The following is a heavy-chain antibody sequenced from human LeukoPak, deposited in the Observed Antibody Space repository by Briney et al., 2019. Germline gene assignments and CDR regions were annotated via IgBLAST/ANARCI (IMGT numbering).Heavy chain of an antibody. CDR3: AKEDGYNSIDY. Sequence: HPGGSLRLSCAASGFTFSSYAMSWVRQAPGKGLEWVSAISGSGGGTYYADSVTGRFTISRDNSKNTLYLQMNSLRADDTAVYYCAKEDGYNSIDYWGQGTLVTVSS. CDR1: GFTFSSYA. V-gene: IGHV3-23*01. CDR2: ISGSGGGT. D-gene: IGHD5-24*01. J-gene: IGHJ4*02.